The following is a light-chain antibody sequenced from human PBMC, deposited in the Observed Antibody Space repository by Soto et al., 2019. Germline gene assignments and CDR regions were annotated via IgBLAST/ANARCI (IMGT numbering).Light chain of an antibody. V-gene: IGLV1-47*01. CDR1: SSNIGSNY. Sequence: QSVLTQPSSASGTPGQRVTISCSGSSSNIGSNYVYWYQQLPGTAPKLLIYRNNQRPSGVPDRFSGSMSGTSASLAISGLRSEDEADYYCASWDDSLSGVVFGGGTKLTVL. J-gene: IGLJ2*01. CDR2: RNN. CDR3: ASWDDSLSGVV.